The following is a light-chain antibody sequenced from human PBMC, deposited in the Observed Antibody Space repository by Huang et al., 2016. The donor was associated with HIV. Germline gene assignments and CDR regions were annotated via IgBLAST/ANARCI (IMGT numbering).Light chain of an antibody. CDR2: DAA. J-gene: IGKJ1*01. Sequence: EIVLTQSPATLSLSPGESASQSVRNYLAWYQQKPGQAPRLLIYDAANRATGTPARFSGSGSGTDFTLTISSLEPEDFAVYYCQQRSDWPPWTFGQGTKVEIK. V-gene: IGKV3-11*01. CDR3: QQRSDWPPWT. CDR1: QSVRNY.